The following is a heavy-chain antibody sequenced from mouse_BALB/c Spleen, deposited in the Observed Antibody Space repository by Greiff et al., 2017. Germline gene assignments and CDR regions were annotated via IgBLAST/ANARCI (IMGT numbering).Heavy chain of an antibody. D-gene: IGHD2-4*01. J-gene: IGHJ4*01. V-gene: IGHV2-6-2*01. CDR1: GFSLTSYG. CDR3: ARHDDYDDAMDY. CDR2: IWSDGST. Sequence: VMLVESGPDLVAPSQSLSITCTVSGFSLTSYGVHWVRQPPGKGLEWLVVIWSDGSTTYNSALKSRLSISKDNSKSQVFLKMNSLQTDDTAMYYCARHDDYDDAMDYWGQGTSVTVSS.